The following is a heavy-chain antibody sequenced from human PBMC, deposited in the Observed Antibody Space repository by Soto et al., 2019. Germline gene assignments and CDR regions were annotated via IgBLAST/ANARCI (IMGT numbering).Heavy chain of an antibody. V-gene: IGHV3-23*01. Sequence: GGSLRLSCAASGFTFSSYAMSWVRQAPGKGLEWVSAISGSGGSTYYADSVKGRFTISRDNSKNTLYLQMNSLRAEDTAVYYYAKDMVRNYDILTGPLVDAFDIWGQGTMVTVSS. CDR1: GFTFSSYA. J-gene: IGHJ3*02. D-gene: IGHD3-9*01. CDR2: ISGSGGST. CDR3: AKDMVRNYDILTGPLVDAFDI.